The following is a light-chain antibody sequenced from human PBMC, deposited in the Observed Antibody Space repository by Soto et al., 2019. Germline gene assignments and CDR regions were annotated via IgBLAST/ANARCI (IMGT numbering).Light chain of an antibody. J-gene: IGKJ1*01. CDR2: GAS. Sequence: EIVLTQSPGTLSLSPGEGATLSCRASQSISSTFLAWYQNKPGQAPRVLIYGASRRAAGIPDRFSGSGSGTDFTLSISRLEPEDFAVYYCQQYASSWTFGQGTKVEVK. CDR3: QQYASSWT. CDR1: QSISSTF. V-gene: IGKV3-20*01.